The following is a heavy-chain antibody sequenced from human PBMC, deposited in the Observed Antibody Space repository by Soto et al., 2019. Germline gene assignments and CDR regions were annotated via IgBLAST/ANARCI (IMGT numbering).Heavy chain of an antibody. J-gene: IGHJ6*02. CDR2: ISYDGSNK. D-gene: IGHD4-17*01. CDR3: ARDASSSAGTTVTLNDYYYYGMDV. V-gene: IGHV3-30-3*01. Sequence: GGSLRPSCAASGFTFSSYAMHWVRQAPGKGLEWVAVISYDGSNKYYADSVKGRFTISRDNSKNTLYLQMNSLRAEDTAVYYCARDASSSAGTTVTLNDYYYYGMDVWGQGTTVTVSS. CDR1: GFTFSSYA.